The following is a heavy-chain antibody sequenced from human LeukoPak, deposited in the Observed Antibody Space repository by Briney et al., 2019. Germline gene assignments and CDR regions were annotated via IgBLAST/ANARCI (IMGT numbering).Heavy chain of an antibody. Sequence: PGGSLRLSCAASGFTFSSYSMNWVRQAPGKGMEWVSSISSSSSSYIYYADSVKGRFTISRDNAKNSLYLQMNSLRAEDTAVYYCAKVVVVAATRYYYMDVWGKGTTVTVSS. CDR2: ISSSSSSYI. CDR3: AKVVVVAATRYYYMDV. CDR1: GFTFSSYS. D-gene: IGHD2-15*01. J-gene: IGHJ6*03. V-gene: IGHV3-21*01.